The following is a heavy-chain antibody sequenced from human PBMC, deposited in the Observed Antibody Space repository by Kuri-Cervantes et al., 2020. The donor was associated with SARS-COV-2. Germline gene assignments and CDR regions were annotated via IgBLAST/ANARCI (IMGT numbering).Heavy chain of an antibody. J-gene: IGHJ3*02. CDR3: SRSTPFWGLGVISQGGAFDI. D-gene: IGHD3-22*01. V-gene: IGHV1-2*04. CDR2: INPNSGGT. Sequence: ASVKVSCKASGYTFTGYYMHWVRQAPGQGLEWMGWINPNSGGTNYAQKFQGWVTMTRDTSLSTVYMELSRLRSDDTAVYYCSRSTPFWGLGVISQGGAFDIWGQGTMVTVSS. CDR1: GYTFTGYY.